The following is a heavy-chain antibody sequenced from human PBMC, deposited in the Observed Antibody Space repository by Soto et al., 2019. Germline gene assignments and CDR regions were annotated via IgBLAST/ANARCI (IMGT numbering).Heavy chain of an antibody. D-gene: IGHD4-17*01. Sequence: LETLSLTCTVSGDSISSYYWSWIRQPPGKGLEWIGYIYYSGSTNYNPSLKSRVTISVDTSKNQFSLKLSSVTAADTAVYYCARGNDYGDYFDYWGQGTLVTVSS. CDR3: ARGNDYGDYFDY. CDR2: IYYSGST. V-gene: IGHV4-59*01. J-gene: IGHJ4*02. CDR1: GDSISSYY.